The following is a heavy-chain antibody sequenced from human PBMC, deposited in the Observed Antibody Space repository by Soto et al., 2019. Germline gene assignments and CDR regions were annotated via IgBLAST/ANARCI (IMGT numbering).Heavy chain of an antibody. CDR1: GFTFSSYS. CDR3: ARDDYYDFWSGYDTDYYYYMDV. CDR2: ISSSSSYI. Sequence: GVSLRLSCAASGFTFSSYSMNWVRQAPGKGLEWVSSISSSSSYIYYADSVKGRFTISRDNAKNSLYLQMNSLRAEDTAVYYCARDDYYDFWSGYDTDYYYYMDVWGKGTTVTVSS. V-gene: IGHV3-21*01. J-gene: IGHJ6*03. D-gene: IGHD3-3*01.